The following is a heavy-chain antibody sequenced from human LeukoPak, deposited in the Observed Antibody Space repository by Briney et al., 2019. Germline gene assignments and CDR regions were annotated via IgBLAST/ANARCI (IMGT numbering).Heavy chain of an antibody. D-gene: IGHD3-3*01. V-gene: IGHV1-8*01. CDR1: GYTFTSYD. CDR2: MNPNSGNT. CDR3: ARDQGAAPNYDFWSGYYSVAGLDY. J-gene: IGHJ4*02. Sequence: GSVKVSCKASGYTFTSYDINWVRQATGQGLEWMGWMNPNSGNTGYAQKFQGRVTMTRNTSISTAYMELSSLRSEDTAVYYCARDQGAAPNYDFWSGYYSVAGLDYWGQGTLVTVSS.